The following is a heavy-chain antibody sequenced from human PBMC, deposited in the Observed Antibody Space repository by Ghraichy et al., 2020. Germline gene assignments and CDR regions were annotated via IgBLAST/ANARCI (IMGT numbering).Heavy chain of an antibody. J-gene: IGHJ4*02. V-gene: IGHV1-2*02. CDR3: ARIRPATSGLDY. Sequence: ASEKVSCKASGYSFIGFYIHWVRQAPGQGLEWMGWINPDSGVTHHAQSFQGRVTMTWDTSFSTAFMELSRLTSDDTAIYYCARIRPATSGLDYWGQGTLVTVSS. D-gene: IGHD4-17*01. CDR1: GYSFIGFY. CDR2: INPDSGVT.